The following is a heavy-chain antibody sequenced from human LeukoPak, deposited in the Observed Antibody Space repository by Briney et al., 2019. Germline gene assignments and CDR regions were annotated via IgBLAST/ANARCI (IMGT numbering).Heavy chain of an antibody. CDR2: ITKTGASI. Sequence: GGSLRLSCVASGFTFSDYEMHWIRQAPGKGLEWVSYITKTGASIYYAPSVRGRFTISSDTADNSLYLQMNSLSAEDSALYYCARGRNRRAESFFDFWGQGTLVTVSS. V-gene: IGHV3-48*03. CDR3: ARGRNRRAESFFDF. J-gene: IGHJ4*02. D-gene: IGHD1-14*01. CDR1: GFTFSDYE.